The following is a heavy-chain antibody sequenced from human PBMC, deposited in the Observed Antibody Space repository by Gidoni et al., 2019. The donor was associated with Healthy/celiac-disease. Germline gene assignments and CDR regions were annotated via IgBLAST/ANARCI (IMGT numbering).Heavy chain of an antibody. Sequence: QVQLVESGGGVVQPGRSLRLSCAASGFTFSSHGLHWVRQAPGKGLEWVAVISYDGSNKYYADSVKGRFTISRDNSKNTLYLQMNSLRAEDTAVYYCAKESRYIVVVPAANPYYYYYMDVWGKGTTVTVSS. D-gene: IGHD2-2*01. J-gene: IGHJ6*03. V-gene: IGHV3-30*18. CDR1: GFTFSSHG. CDR2: ISYDGSNK. CDR3: AKESRYIVVVPAANPYYYYYMDV.